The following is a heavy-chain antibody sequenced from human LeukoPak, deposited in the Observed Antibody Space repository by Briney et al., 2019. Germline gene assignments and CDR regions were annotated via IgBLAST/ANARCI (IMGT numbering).Heavy chain of an antibody. CDR3: AGTVTTDYYYMDV. D-gene: IGHD4-17*01. V-gene: IGHV4-59*01. J-gene: IGHJ6*03. CDR2: IYYSGST. Sequence: PSETLSLTCTVSGGSISSYYWSWIRQPPGKGLEWIGYIYYSGSTNYNPSLKSRVTISVDTSKNQFSLKLSSVTAADTAVYYCAGTVTTDYYYMDVWGKGTTVTISS. CDR1: GGSISSYY.